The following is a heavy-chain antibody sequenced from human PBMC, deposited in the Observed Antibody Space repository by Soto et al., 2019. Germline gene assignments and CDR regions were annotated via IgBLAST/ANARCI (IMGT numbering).Heavy chain of an antibody. J-gene: IGHJ6*02. CDR1: GFTFSSYG. D-gene: IGHD3-10*01. V-gene: IGHV3-33*01. Sequence: LRLSCAASGFTFSSYGMHWVRQAPGRGLAWVAVIWYDGTNKYYVDSVKGRFTISRDNAKNTLYLQMNSLRAEDTAVYYCASNYLYYYGSGNTNYYGMDVWGQGTTVTVSS. CDR3: ASNYLYYYGSGNTNYYGMDV. CDR2: IWYDGTNK.